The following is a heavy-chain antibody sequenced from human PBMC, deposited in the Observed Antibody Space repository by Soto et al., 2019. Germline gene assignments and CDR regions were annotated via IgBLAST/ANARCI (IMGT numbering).Heavy chain of an antibody. CDR2: VYYSGAT. D-gene: IGHD3-16*01. CDR1: GDSMATGGHY. Sequence: TLSLTCTVSGDSMATGGHYYNWIRQVPGKGLEWIGYVYYSGATHYTPSLRARATISRDTSKNQFSLRLISVTAADTALYYCARDKDLQPTVWGFWGQGSQVTVSS. V-gene: IGHV4-31*03. CDR3: ARDKDLQPTVWGF. J-gene: IGHJ4*02.